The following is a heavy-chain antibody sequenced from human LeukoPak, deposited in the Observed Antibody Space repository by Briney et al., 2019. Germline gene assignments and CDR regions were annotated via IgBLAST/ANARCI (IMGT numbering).Heavy chain of an antibody. V-gene: IGHV4-59*01. CDR2: IYYSGST. Sequence: SETLSLTCTVSGGSISSYYWSWTRQPPGKGLEWIGYIYYSGSTNYNPSLKSRVTISVDTSKNQFSLKLSSVTAADTAVYYCARGSSSWNLLDYWGQGTLVTVSS. CDR3: ARGSSSWNLLDY. CDR1: GGSISSYY. D-gene: IGHD6-13*01. J-gene: IGHJ4*02.